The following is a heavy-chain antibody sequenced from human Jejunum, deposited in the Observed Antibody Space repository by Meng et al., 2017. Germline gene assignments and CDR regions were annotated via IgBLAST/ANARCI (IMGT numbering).Heavy chain of an antibody. D-gene: IGHD2-21*01. J-gene: IGHJ4*02. CDR2: IYHSGAF. V-gene: IGHV4-4*02. CDR1: GDSISTNW. Sequence: QLQLEESGPVLLKPSGPLSLTCAVSGDSISTNWWNWVRQPPGKGLEWIGEIYHSGAFNYNPSLRRRVTISVDKSKNQVSLKLDSLTAADTAVYYCARGAIGTRPFDYWGQGTLVTVSS. CDR3: ARGAIGTRPFDY.